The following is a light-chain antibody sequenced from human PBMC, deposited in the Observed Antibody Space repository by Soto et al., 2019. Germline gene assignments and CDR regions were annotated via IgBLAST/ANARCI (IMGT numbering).Light chain of an antibody. J-gene: IGKJ1*01. Sequence: EIVLTHSPATLSVSPGKRVILSFCASQSVSSNLAWYQQKPGQAPRLLIYGASSRATGIPDRFSGSGSGTDFTLTISRLEPEDFAVYYCQHYNNWPLTFGQGTKVDIK. CDR1: QSVSSN. CDR2: GAS. V-gene: IGKV3D-15*01. CDR3: QHYNNWPLT.